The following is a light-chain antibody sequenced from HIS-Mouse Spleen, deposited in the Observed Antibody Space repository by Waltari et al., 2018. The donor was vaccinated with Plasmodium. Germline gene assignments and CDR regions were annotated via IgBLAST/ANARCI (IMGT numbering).Light chain of an antibody. CDR1: QSISSR. Sequence: IQMTQSPSTLSASVRDRVTITCRASQSISSRLAWYQQKPGKATKHLIYKASSLESGVPSRFSGSGSGTEFTLTISSLQPDDFATYYCQQYNSYSWTFGQGTKVEIK. CDR3: QQYNSYSWT. V-gene: IGKV1-5*03. CDR2: KAS. J-gene: IGKJ1*01.